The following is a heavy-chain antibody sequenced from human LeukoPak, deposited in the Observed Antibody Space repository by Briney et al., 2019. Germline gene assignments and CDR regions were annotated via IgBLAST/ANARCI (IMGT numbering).Heavy chain of an antibody. CDR2: IWYDGSNK. CDR3: AKGSYYDFASAFDI. D-gene: IGHD3-3*01. V-gene: IGHV3-33*06. Sequence: GGSLRLSCAASGFTFSSYGMHWVRQAPGKGLEWVAVIWYDGSNKYYADSVKGRFTISRDNSKNTLYLQMNSLRAEDTAVYYCAKGSYYDFASAFDIWGQGTMVTVSS. CDR1: GFTFSSYG. J-gene: IGHJ3*02.